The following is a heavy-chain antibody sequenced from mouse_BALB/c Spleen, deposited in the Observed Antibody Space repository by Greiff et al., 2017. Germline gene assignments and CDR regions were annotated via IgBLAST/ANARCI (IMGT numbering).Heavy chain of an antibody. D-gene: IGHD2-3*01. J-gene: IGHJ1*01. CDR3: ARGLDGYWYFDV. CDR1: GFTFSSYA. Sequence: EVKLVESGGGLVKPGGSLKLSCAASGFTFSSYAMSWVRQTPEKRLEWVASISSGGSTYYPDSVKGRFTISRDNARNILYLQMSSLRSEDTAMYYCARGLDGYWYFDVWGAGTTVTVSS. V-gene: IGHV5-6-5*01. CDR2: ISSGGST.